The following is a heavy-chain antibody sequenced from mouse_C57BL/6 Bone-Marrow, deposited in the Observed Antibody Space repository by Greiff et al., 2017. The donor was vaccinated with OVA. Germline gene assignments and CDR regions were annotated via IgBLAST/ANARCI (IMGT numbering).Heavy chain of an antibody. D-gene: IGHD2-1*01. J-gene: IGHJ3*01. Sequence: VQLQESGAELLKPGASVKLSCKATGYTFTGYWIEWVKQRPGHGLEWIGEILPGSGSTNYNEKFKGKATFTADTSSNTAYMQRSSLTTEDSAIYYCARGAYGNYSAGFAYWGQGTLVTVSA. CDR1: GYTFTGYW. CDR2: ILPGSGST. V-gene: IGHV1-9*01. CDR3: ARGAYGNYSAGFAY.